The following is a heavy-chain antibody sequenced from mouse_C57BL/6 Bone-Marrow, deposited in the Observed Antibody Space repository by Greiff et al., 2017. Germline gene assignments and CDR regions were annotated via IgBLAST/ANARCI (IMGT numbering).Heavy chain of an antibody. CDR2: IYPRSGNT. V-gene: IGHV1-81*01. CDR1: GYTFTSYG. J-gene: IGHJ3*01. CDR3: ARRWSSFAY. Sequence: QVHVKQSGAELARPGASVKLSCKASGYTFTSYGISWVKQRTGQGLEWIGEIYPRSGNTYYNEKFKGKATLTADKSSSTAYMELRSLTSEDSAVYFCARRWSSFAYWGQGTLVTVSA. D-gene: IGHD2-3*01.